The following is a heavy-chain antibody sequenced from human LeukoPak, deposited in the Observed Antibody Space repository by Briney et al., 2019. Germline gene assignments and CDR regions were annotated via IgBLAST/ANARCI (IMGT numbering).Heavy chain of an antibody. D-gene: IGHD6-13*01. CDR1: GFTFSSYG. Sequence: GGSLRLSCAASGFTFSSYGMHWVRQAPGKGLEWVAFIRYDGSNKYYADSVKGRFTISRDNSKNTLYLQMNSLRAEDTAVYYCAKWYSSSWFSSSPLDYWGQGTLVTVSS. J-gene: IGHJ4*02. CDR2: IRYDGSNK. CDR3: AKWYSSSWFSSSPLDY. V-gene: IGHV3-30*02.